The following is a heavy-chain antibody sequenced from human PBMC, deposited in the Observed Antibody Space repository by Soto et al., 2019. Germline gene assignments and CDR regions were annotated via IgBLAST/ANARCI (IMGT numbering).Heavy chain of an antibody. CDR3: ARDQGGNDFWSGYYYYHYYGMDV. D-gene: IGHD3-3*01. V-gene: IGHV3-53*01. J-gene: IGHJ6*02. CDR1: GFTVSNNY. Sequence: GGSLRLSCVVSGFTVSNNYMSWVRQAPGKGLEWVSVIYSGGSTYYTDSVKGRFTVSRDNSENTLFLQMNSLRAEDTAVYYCARDQGGNDFWSGYYYYHYYGMDVWGQGTTVTVSS. CDR2: IYSGGST.